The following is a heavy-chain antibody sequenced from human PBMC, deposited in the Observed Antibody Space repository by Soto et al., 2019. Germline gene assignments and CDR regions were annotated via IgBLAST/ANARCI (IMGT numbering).Heavy chain of an antibody. CDR3: ARRAEYYYYYYMDV. CDR1: GYTFTSYD. CDR2: MNPNSGNT. J-gene: IGHJ6*03. Sequence: ASVKVSCKASGYTFTSYDINLVRQATGQGLEWMGWMNPNSGNTGYAQKFQGRVTMTRNTSISTAYMELSSLRSEDTAVYYCARRAEYYYYYYMDVWGKGTTVNVSS. V-gene: IGHV1-8*01.